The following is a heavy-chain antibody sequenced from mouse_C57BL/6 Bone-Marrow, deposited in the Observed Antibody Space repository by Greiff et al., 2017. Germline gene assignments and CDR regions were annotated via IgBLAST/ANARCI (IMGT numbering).Heavy chain of an antibody. CDR1: GYSFTDYN. CDR2: INPNYGTT. D-gene: IGHD2-2*01. CDR3: ARCGASTMVTYWYFDV. V-gene: IGHV1-39*01. J-gene: IGHJ1*03. Sequence: EVQLQQSGPELVKPGASVKISCKASGYSFTDYNMNWVKQSTGQSLEWIGVINPNYGTTSYNQKFKGKATLTVDQSSSTAYMQLNSLTSEDSAVYYCARCGASTMVTYWYFDVWGTGTTVTVSS.